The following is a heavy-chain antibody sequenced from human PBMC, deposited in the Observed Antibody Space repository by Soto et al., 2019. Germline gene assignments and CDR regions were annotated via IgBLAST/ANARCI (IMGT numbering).Heavy chain of an antibody. J-gene: IGHJ3*01. V-gene: IGHV3-23*01. CDR3: AKSLVTPSDAFDL. Sequence: GGSLRLSCAASGFTFGDYAMNWVRQSPGKGLEWISSISDPGTSTYYANSVKGRFSMSRDNSKNTLFLQMNRLRADDTAVYFCAKSLVTPSDAFDLWGRGTLVTVSS. D-gene: IGHD2-21*02. CDR1: GFTFGDYA. CDR2: ISDPGTST.